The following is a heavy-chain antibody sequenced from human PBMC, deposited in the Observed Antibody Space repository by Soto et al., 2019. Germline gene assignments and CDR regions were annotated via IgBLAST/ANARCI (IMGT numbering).Heavy chain of an antibody. CDR2: IYWDDDK. D-gene: IGHD5-18*01. CDR3: AHKPYSFRWAVDY. V-gene: IGHV2-5*02. J-gene: IGHJ4*02. CDR1: GFSLSTNGVG. Sequence: QITLKESGPTLVKLTQTLTLTCSFSGFSLSTNGVGVGWIRQPPGKALEWLALIYWDDDKRYSPSLKTRLTIPKESSKNQVVLTMTTMDPGDTGTYHCAHKPYSFRWAVDYWGQGALVTVSS.